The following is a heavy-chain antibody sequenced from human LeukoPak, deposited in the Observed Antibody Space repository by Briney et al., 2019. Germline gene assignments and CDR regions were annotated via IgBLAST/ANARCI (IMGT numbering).Heavy chain of an antibody. V-gene: IGHV4-31*11. CDR1: GGSISSGGYF. D-gene: IGHD3/OR15-3a*01. Sequence: SETLSLTCAVSGGSISSGGYFWSWIRQHPGKGLEWIGYSYGSTNYNPSLKNRVTISVDTSKNQFSLRLTSVTAADTAVYYCARERGGLVDYWGQGTLVTVSS. CDR2: SYGST. J-gene: IGHJ4*02. CDR3: ARERGGLVDY.